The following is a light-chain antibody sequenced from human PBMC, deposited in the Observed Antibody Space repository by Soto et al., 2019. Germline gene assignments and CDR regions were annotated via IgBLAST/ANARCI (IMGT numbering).Light chain of an antibody. CDR3: QQYYSYPFT. J-gene: IGKJ3*01. V-gene: IGKV1-5*01. CDR2: DAY. Sequence: DIQMTQSPSTLSASVGDRVAITCRASQNINSKLAWYQKKPGKAPKLLISDAYNLESGVPSRFSGSVSGTEFTLTIGGLQPDDFATYYCQQYYSYPFTFGPGTKVDIK. CDR1: QNINSK.